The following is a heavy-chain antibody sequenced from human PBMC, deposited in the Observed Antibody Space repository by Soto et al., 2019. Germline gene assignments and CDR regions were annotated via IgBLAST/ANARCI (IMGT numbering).Heavy chain of an antibody. CDR1: GGSISSGGYY. Sequence: SETLSLTSTVSGGSISSGGYYWSWIRQHPGKGLEWIGYIYYSGSTYYNPSLKSRVTISVDTSKNQFSLKLSSVTAADTAVYYCARSQAYYDFWSGYSGAQPSDNWFDPWGQGTLVTVSS. J-gene: IGHJ5*02. CDR2: IYYSGST. D-gene: IGHD3-3*01. CDR3: ARSQAYYDFWSGYSGAQPSDNWFDP. V-gene: IGHV4-31*03.